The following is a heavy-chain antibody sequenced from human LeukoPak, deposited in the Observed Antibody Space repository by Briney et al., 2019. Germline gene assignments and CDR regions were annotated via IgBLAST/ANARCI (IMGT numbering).Heavy chain of an antibody. CDR2: IWYDGSNK. CDR3: ARDPDLRDGYNFYGMDV. Sequence: PGGSLRLSCAASGFTFSSYGMHWVRQAPGKGLEWVAVIWYDGSNKYYADSVKGRFTISRDNSKNTLYLQMNRLRDEDTAVYYCARDPDLRDGYNFYGMDVWGQGTTVTVSS. V-gene: IGHV3-33*01. J-gene: IGHJ6*02. CDR1: GFTFSSYG.